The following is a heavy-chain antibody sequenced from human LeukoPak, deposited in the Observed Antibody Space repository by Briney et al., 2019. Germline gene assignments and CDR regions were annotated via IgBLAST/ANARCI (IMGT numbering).Heavy chain of an antibody. CDR2: ISSSSSYI. CDR3: ARTGIVGATGY. CDR1: GFTFDNYW. D-gene: IGHD1-26*01. J-gene: IGHJ4*02. V-gene: IGHV3-21*01. Sequence: GGSLRLSCVASGFTFDNYWVHWARQAPGKGLEWVSSISSSSSYIYYADSVKGRFTISRDNAKNSLYLQMNSLRAEDTAVYYCARTGIVGATGYWGQGTLVTVSS.